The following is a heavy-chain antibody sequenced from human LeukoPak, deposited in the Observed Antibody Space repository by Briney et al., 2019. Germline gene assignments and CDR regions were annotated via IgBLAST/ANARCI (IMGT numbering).Heavy chain of an antibody. Sequence: ASVKVSCKASGYTFTSYGISWVRQAPGQGLEWMGWISAYNGNTNYAQKLQGRVTMTTDTSMSTAYMELRSLRSDDTAVYYCAREEGIAVAGSYYYGMDVWGQGTTVTVSS. V-gene: IGHV1-18*01. CDR2: ISAYNGNT. D-gene: IGHD6-19*01. J-gene: IGHJ6*02. CDR1: GYTFTSYG. CDR3: AREEGIAVAGSYYYGMDV.